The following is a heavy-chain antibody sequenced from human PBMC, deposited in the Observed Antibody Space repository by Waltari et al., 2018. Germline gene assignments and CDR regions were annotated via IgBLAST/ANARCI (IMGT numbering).Heavy chain of an antibody. D-gene: IGHD6-13*01. CDR1: GASISTYY. J-gene: IGHJ4*02. CDR2: IHYSEST. Sequence: QVQLQESGPGLVKSSETLSLTCSVSGASISTYYWSWIRQPPGKGLEWIGYIHYSESTKYNPALKRRVTMSLDTARNQFSLRLSSVTAADTAVYYCAGDSSSRERADFWGQGTQVSVSS. V-gene: IGHV4-59*01. CDR3: AGDSSSRERADF.